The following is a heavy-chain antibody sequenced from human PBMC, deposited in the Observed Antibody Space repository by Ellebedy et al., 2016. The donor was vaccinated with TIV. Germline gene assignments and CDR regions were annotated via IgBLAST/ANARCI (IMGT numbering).Heavy chain of an antibody. V-gene: IGHV1-46*01. CDR1: GYTLTELS. Sequence: ASVKVSCKVSGYTLTELSMHWVRQAPGKGLEWMGIINPSGGSTSYAQKFQGRVTLTRDTSTSTAYMELSSLRSDDTAVYYCARGPYGGISVWYFDVWGRGTLVTVSS. J-gene: IGHJ2*01. CDR3: ARGPYGGISVWYFDV. D-gene: IGHD4-23*01. CDR2: INPSGGST.